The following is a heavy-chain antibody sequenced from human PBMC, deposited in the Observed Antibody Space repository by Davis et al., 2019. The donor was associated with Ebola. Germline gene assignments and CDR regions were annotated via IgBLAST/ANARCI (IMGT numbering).Heavy chain of an antibody. CDR3: AKGGFRELLGLYYGMDV. V-gene: IGHV3-23*01. CDR2: ISGSGGST. D-gene: IGHD3-10*01. CDR1: AFTVSSNY. J-gene: IGHJ6*02. Sequence: GESLKISCAASAFTVSSNYMSWVRQAPGKGLEWVSAISGSGGSTYYADSVKGRFTISRDNSKNTLYLQMNSLRAEDTAVYYCAKGGFRELLGLYYGMDVWGQGTTVTVSS.